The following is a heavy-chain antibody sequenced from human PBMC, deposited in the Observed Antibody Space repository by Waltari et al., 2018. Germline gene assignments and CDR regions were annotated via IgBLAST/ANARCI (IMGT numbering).Heavy chain of an antibody. Sequence: QVQLQQSGPGQVKPSETLSLTCAVSGGSLRRGYYWGWIRQPPGKGLEWIGYISGSSGSTYYNPSLKSRVTISTDTSKNHFSLKLSSVTAADTAVYYCARDWNTDKYFDSWGQGVQVTVSS. CDR1: GGSLRRGYY. J-gene: IGHJ4*02. CDR3: ARDWNTDKYFDS. CDR2: ISGSSGST. D-gene: IGHD5-18*01. V-gene: IGHV4-38-2*02.